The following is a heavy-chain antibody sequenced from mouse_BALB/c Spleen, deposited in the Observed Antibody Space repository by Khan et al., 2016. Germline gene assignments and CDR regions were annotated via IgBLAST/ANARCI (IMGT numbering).Heavy chain of an antibody. D-gene: IGHD1-1*01. J-gene: IGHJ1*01. CDR1: GYTFTNYG. CDR2: INTYSGES. Sequence: QIQLVQSGPELKKPGKTVKISCKASGYTFTNYGMNWVKQAPGKGLKWMGWINTYSGESTYADDFKGRFAFSLETSANTAYLQINNLKNEDAATYFCGIYHYYYGSNRYFDVWGAGTTVTVSS. V-gene: IGHV9-3-1*01. CDR3: GIYHYYYGSNRYFDV.